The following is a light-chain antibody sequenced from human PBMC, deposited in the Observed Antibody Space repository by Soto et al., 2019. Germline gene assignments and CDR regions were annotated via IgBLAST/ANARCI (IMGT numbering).Light chain of an antibody. J-gene: IGKJ1*01. CDR2: GAS. Sequence: EIVVTQSPGTLSLSRGERATRSCRASRSVSSNLAWYQQKPGQAPRLLIYGASTRATGIPARFSGSGSGTEFTLTISSLQSEDFAVYYCQQYNNWPQTFGQGTKVDIK. V-gene: IGKV3-15*01. CDR3: QQYNNWPQT. CDR1: RSVSSN.